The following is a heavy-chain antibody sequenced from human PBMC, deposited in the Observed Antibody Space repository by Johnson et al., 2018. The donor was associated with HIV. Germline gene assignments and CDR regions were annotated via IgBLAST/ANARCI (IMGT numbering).Heavy chain of an antibody. D-gene: IGHD2-21*01. CDR3: ARVLSWWSGAFDL. Sequence: VQLVESGGGFIQPGGSLRLSCAASGFTVSNNYMSWVRQAPGKGLEWVSILHSDGSTFNTDSVKGRFTISRDNSKNTLYLQMNSLRAEDTAVYYCARVLSWWSGAFDLWGQGTLVTVSS. CDR1: GFTVSNNY. J-gene: IGHJ3*01. V-gene: IGHV3-53*01. CDR2: LHSDGST.